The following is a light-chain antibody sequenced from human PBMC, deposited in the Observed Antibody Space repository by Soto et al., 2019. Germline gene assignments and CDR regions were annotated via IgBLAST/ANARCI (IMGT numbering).Light chain of an antibody. CDR3: EQYNNWPHA. V-gene: IGKV3-15*01. J-gene: IGKJ4*01. CDR2: GAS. Sequence: VMTQPPATLSVYPGERATLSCRASQSVSSNLAWYQQKPGQAPRLLIYGASTRATAIPARFSGSGSGTEFTLTISSLQSEDFAVYYCEQYNNWPHAFGGGSNVDIK. CDR1: QSVSSN.